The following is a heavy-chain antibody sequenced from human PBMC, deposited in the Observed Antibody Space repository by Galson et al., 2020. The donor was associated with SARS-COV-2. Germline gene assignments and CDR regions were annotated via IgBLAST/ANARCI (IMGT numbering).Heavy chain of an antibody. D-gene: IGHD6-19*01. CDR2: ISYDGNNE. Sequence: GGSLRLSCVASGFTFSSYGMHWVRQAPGKGLEWVVVISYDGNNEYYIDSVRGRFPVSRDNSLNTLYLQMNNLRPEDTALYYCAKDLAVRRIALAVSDYWGQGILATVSS. CDR3: AKDLAVRRIALAVSDY. J-gene: IGHJ4*02. V-gene: IGHV3-30*18. CDR1: GFTFSSYG.